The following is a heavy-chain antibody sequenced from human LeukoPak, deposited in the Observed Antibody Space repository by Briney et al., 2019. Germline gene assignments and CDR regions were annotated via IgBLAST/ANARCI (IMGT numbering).Heavy chain of an antibody. J-gene: IGHJ4*02. Sequence: SWVRQHPGKGLEWIGYIYYSGSTYYNPSLKSRVTISVDTSKNQFSLKLSSVTAADTAVYYCASRYFCSSTSCYTFDYWGQGTLVTVSS. CDR2: IYYSGST. V-gene: IGHV4-31*02. D-gene: IGHD2-2*02. CDR3: ASRYFCSSTSCYTFDY.